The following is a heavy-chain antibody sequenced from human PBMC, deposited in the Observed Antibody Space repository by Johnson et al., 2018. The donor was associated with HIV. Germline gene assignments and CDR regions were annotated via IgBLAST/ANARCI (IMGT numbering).Heavy chain of an antibody. CDR2: IYSGGST. CDR3: ARGLSSGYSGYAFDI. V-gene: IGHV3-66*01. Sequence: VQLVESGGGLVQPGGSLRLSCAASGFTVSSNYMSWVRQAPGKGLEWVSVIYSGGSTYYADSVKGRFTISRENAKNSLYLQMNSLRAGDTAVYYCARGLSSGYSGYAFDIWGQGTMVTVSS. J-gene: IGHJ3*02. CDR1: GFTVSSNY. D-gene: IGHD3-22*01.